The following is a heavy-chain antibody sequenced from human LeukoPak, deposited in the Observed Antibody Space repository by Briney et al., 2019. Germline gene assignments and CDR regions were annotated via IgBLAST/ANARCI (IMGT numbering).Heavy chain of an antibody. CDR3: AKVKGWWPPTSADY. V-gene: IGHV3-23*01. J-gene: IGHJ4*02. Sequence: GGSLRLSCVASGFTFSSNAMSRVRQAPGMGPDWVSSITFSGSSTDYADSVKGRFTISRDNSKNTLYLQMSSLRVEDTAVYYCAKVKGWWPPTSADYWGQGTLVTVSS. CDR1: GFTFSSNA. D-gene: IGHD2-15*01. CDR2: ITFSGSST.